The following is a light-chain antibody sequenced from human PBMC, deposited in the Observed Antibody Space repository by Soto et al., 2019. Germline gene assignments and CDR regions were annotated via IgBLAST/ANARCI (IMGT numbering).Light chain of an antibody. V-gene: IGKV3-11*01. Sequence: EIVLTQSPATLSLSPGERATLSCRASQSVGSYFAWYQQKPGQAPRLLIYDALSRATGIQARFSGSGYGTDFTLTVSSLEPEDFAVYFCQQRSSWPLTGGGGTMVEIK. CDR1: QSVGSY. CDR3: QQRSSWPLT. J-gene: IGKJ4*01. CDR2: DAL.